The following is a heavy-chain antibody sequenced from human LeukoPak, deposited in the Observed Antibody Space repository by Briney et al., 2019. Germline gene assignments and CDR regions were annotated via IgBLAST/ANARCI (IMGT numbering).Heavy chain of an antibody. CDR1: GFTFSSYS. CDR2: IRYDGSNK. V-gene: IGHV3-30*02. J-gene: IGHJ3*02. Sequence: PGGSLRLSCAASGFTFSSYSMNWVRQAPGKGLEWVAFIRYDGSNKYYADSVKGRFTISRDNSKNTLYLQMNSLRAEDTALYYCAKGVRITMVRGAFDIWGQGTMVTVSS. CDR3: AKGVRITMVRGAFDI. D-gene: IGHD3-10*01.